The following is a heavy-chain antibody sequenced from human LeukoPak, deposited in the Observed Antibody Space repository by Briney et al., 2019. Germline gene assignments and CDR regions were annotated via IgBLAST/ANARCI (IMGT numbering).Heavy chain of an antibody. CDR3: ARARSVTWTFSYFDY. CDR2: ISSSSSYI. V-gene: IGHV3-21*01. CDR1: GFTFSSYS. J-gene: IGHJ4*02. D-gene: IGHD4-17*01. Sequence: PGGSLRLSCAASGFTFSSYSMNWVRQAPGKGLEWVSSISSSSSYIYYADSVKGRFTISRDNAKNSLYLQMNSLRAEDTAVYYCARARSVTWTFSYFDYWGRGTLVTVSS.